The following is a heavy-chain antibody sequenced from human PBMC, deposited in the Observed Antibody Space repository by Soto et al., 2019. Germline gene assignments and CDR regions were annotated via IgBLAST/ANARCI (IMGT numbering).Heavy chain of an antibody. Sequence: ASVKVSCKASGYTFNNYDIRWVRQAPGHGLEWMGWMNPNSGNTGYAQNFRGRVTMTQNTAIGTAYMELSSLRSDATATYYCTSAYGAETFDFWGQGTRVTVSS. V-gene: IGHV1-8*02. CDR2: MNPNSGNT. D-gene: IGHD3-10*01. CDR1: GYTFNNYD. CDR3: TSAYGAETFDF. J-gene: IGHJ5*01.